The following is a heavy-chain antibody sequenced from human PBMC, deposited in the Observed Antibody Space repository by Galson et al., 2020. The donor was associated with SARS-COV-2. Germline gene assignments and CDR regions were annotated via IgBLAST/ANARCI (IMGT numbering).Heavy chain of an antibody. V-gene: IGHV3-15*01. CDR3: TTPKTGDPGY. J-gene: IGHJ4*02. CDR2: IKSKTDGGTT. D-gene: IGHD7-27*01. CDR1: GFTFSNAW. Sequence: SLRLSCAASGFTFSNAWMSWVRQAPGKGLELVGRIKSKTDGGTTDYTAPVKGRFTISRDDSKNTLYLQMNSLKTEDTAVYYCTTPKTGDPGYWGQGTLVTVSS.